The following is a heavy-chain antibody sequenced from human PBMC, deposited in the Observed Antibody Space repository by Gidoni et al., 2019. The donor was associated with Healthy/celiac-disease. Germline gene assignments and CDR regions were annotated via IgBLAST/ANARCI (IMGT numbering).Heavy chain of an antibody. D-gene: IGHD2-15*01. CDR2: ISYDGSNK. V-gene: IGHV3-30*18. CDR1: GFTFRSSG. CDR3: AKDHLYCSGGSCYQNYFDY. J-gene: IGHJ4*02. Sequence: QVQLVESGGGVVQPGRSLRLSCAASGFTFRSSGMHWVRQAPGKGLGWVAVISYDGSNKYYADSVKGRFTISRDNSKNTLYLQMNSLRAEDTAVYYCAKDHLYCSGGSCYQNYFDYWGQGTLVTVSS.